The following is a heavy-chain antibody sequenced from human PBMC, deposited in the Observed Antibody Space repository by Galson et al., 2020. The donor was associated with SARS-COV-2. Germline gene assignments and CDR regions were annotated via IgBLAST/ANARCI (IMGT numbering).Heavy chain of an antibody. CDR3: ARHIIRRYFGELQLGAFDI. CDR1: GGSVKTYY. V-gene: IGHV4-59*08. D-gene: IGHD1-1*01. J-gene: IGHJ3*02. Sequence: SETLSLTCSVSGGSVKTYYWSWVRQAPGKGLEWIGNVYHTGDNVYNPSLESRLTASVDTSRNQFSLRMSSVTAADTAVYYCARHIIRRYFGELQLGAFDIWGRGTMVAVSS. CDR2: VYHTGDN.